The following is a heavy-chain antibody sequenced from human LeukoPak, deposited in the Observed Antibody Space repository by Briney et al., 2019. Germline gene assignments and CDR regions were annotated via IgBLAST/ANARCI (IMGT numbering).Heavy chain of an antibody. CDR2: IKQDGSEK. CDR3: AKEQVRGGGYYLDY. J-gene: IGHJ4*02. Sequence: PGGSLRLSCAASGFTFSNYWMTWVRQAPGKGLEWVANIKQDGSEKYYLDSVKGRFTISRDNAKNSLYLQMNSLRAEDTALYYCAKEQVRGGGYYLDYWGQGTLVTVSS. D-gene: IGHD3-10*01. CDR1: GFTFSNYW. V-gene: IGHV3-7*03.